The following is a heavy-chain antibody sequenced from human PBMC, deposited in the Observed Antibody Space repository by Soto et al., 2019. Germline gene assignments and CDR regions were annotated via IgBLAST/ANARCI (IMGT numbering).Heavy chain of an antibody. J-gene: IGHJ4*02. CDR2: ISGSGGRT. CDR3: AKDFEPYQLLGLFDY. D-gene: IGHD2-2*01. V-gene: IGHV3-23*01. Sequence: GGSLRLSCAASGFSFSSYAMSWVRQAPGKGLEWVSGISGSGGRTYYADSVKGRFTISGDYSENTLYLQMNSLRAEDTAVYYCAKDFEPYQLLGLFDYWGQGTLVTVSS. CDR1: GFSFSSYA.